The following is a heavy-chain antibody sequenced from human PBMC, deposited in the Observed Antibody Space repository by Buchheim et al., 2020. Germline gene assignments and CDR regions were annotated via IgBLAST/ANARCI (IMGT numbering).Heavy chain of an antibody. CDR3: ARDPGYCDDSGYNNDYYYYYMDV. CDR2: INPSGGST. D-gene: IGHD3-22*01. J-gene: IGHJ6*03. V-gene: IGHV1-46*01. Sequence: QVQLVQSGAEVKKPGASVKVSCKASGYTFTSYYMHWVRQAPGQGLEWMGIINPSGGSTNYAQKFQGRVTMTRDTSTSTVSMELSSLRSEDTAIYYCARDPGYCDDSGYNNDYYYYYMDVWGKGTT. CDR1: GYTFTSYY.